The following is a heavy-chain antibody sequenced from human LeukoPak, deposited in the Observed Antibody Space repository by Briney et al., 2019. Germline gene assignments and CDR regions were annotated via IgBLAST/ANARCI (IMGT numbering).Heavy chain of an antibody. CDR2: ICTSGST. V-gene: IGHV4-61*02. CDR3: ASQYSGYDYSFDY. Sequence: PSETLSLTCTVSGGSISSGSYYWSWIRQPAGKGLEWIGRICTSGSTNYNPSLKSRVTISVDTSKNQFSLKLSSVTAADTAVYYCASQYSGYDYSFDYWGQGTLVTVSS. D-gene: IGHD5-12*01. CDR1: GGSISSGSYY. J-gene: IGHJ4*02.